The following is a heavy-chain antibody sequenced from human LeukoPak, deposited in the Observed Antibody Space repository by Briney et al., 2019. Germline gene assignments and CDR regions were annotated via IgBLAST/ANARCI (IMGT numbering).Heavy chain of an antibody. CDR3: VRDSSGYQ. V-gene: IGHV3-7*01. D-gene: IGHD3-22*01. Sequence: GGSLRLSCAASGFTFSTYGMSWVRQAPGKGLEWVANIKEDGSEKYYGDSVKGRFTISRDNAKNSLYMEMNSLRVEDTAVYFCVRDSSGYQWGQGTLVTVSS. CDR1: GFTFSTYG. J-gene: IGHJ4*02. CDR2: IKEDGSEK.